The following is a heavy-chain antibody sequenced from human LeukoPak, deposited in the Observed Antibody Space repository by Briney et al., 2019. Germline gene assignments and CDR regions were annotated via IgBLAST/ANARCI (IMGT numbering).Heavy chain of an antibody. Sequence: GGSLRLSCAASGFISTEYGMYWVRQAPGKGLEWVAFVRKDATEKRYADSVEGRFTISRDDSENTVYLKMNNLRVDDTAVYYCAKRSGPNSGPFDSWGQGTPVIVSS. CDR2: VRKDATEK. D-gene: IGHD1-1*01. CDR1: GFISTEYG. CDR3: AKRSGPNSGPFDS. J-gene: IGHJ4*02. V-gene: IGHV3-30*02.